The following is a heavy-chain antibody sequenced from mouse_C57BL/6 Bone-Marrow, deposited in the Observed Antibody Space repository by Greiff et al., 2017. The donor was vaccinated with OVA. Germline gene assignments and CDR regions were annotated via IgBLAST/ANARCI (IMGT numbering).Heavy chain of an antibody. Sequence: EVHLVESGGGLVKPGGSLKLSCAASGFTFSSYAMSWVRQTPEKRLEWVATISDGGSYTYYPDNVKGRFTISRDNAKNNLYLQMSHLKSEDTAMYYCARAGWSYWGQGTSVTVPS. V-gene: IGHV5-4*01. CDR2: ISDGGSYT. CDR3: ARAGWSY. D-gene: IGHD2-3*01. CDR1: GFTFSSYA. J-gene: IGHJ4*01.